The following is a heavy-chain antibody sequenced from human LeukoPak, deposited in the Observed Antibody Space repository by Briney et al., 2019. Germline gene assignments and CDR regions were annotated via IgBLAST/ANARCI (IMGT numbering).Heavy chain of an antibody. J-gene: IGHJ6*03. Sequence: PGGSLRLSCAASGLTLSNYAMSWVRQAPGKGLEWVSGISGSTTTYYADSVKGRFTISRDNSKNMLYLQMNSLRAEDTAVYYCAKGRKYYYYYYMDVWGKGTTVTVSS. V-gene: IGHV3-23*01. CDR3: AKGRKYYYYYYMDV. CDR2: ISGSTTT. CDR1: GLTLSNYA.